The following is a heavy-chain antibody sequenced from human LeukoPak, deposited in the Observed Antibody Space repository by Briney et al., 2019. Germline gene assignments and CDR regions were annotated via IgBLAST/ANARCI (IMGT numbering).Heavy chain of an antibody. CDR1: GFTFSSYA. D-gene: IGHD3-10*01. V-gene: IGHV3-23*01. CDR3: ARSPRGYYFYMDV. Sequence: GGSLRLSCAASGFTFSSYAMSWVRQAPGKGLEWVSAISGSGGSTYYADSVKGRFTISRDNSENTLYLQMNSLRAEGTAVYYCARSPRGYYFYMDVWGKGTLVTVSS. J-gene: IGHJ6*03. CDR2: ISGSGGST.